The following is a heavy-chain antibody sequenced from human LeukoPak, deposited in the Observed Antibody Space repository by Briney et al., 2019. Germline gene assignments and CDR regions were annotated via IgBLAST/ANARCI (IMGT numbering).Heavy chain of an antibody. V-gene: IGHV1-46*03. CDR3: ARRWRYGDYNMNYFDY. D-gene: IGHD4-17*01. CDR2: INPSGGST. Sequence: GASVKVSCKASGYTFTSYYMHWVRQAPGQGLEWMGIINPSGGSTSYAQKFQGRVTMTRDTSTSTVYMELSSLRSEDTAVYYCARRWRYGDYNMNYFDYWGQGTLVTVFS. J-gene: IGHJ4*02. CDR1: GYTFTSYY.